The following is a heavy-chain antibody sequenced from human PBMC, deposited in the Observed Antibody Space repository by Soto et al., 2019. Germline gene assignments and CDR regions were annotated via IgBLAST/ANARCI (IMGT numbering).Heavy chain of an antibody. J-gene: IGHJ4*02. CDR2: TSDDGDIQ. Sequence: QVLLVESGGGVAQPGRSLRLSCAASGFDFRNSAMHWVRQSPGKGPEWVAITSDDGDIQYYADSVKGRFTISRDNSKNTLYLQMTSLRSEDAAVYFCARAVDAAMDPLDYWGQGTLVTVSS. CDR1: GFDFRNSA. V-gene: IGHV3-30-3*01. D-gene: IGHD5-18*01. CDR3: ARAVDAAMDPLDY.